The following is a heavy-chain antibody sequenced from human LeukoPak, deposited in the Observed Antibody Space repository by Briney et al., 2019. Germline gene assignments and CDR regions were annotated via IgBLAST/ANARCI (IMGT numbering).Heavy chain of an antibody. CDR3: ARDQYGSGSYS. Sequence: PGGSLRLSCAASGFTVSSNYVSGVRQAPGKGLEWVSVIYSATSTYYADSVKGRFTISRHNSKNTLYLQMNSLRAEDTAVYYCARDQYGSGSYSWGQGTLVTVSS. J-gene: IGHJ5*02. D-gene: IGHD3-10*01. CDR2: IYSATST. CDR1: GFTVSSNY. V-gene: IGHV3-53*04.